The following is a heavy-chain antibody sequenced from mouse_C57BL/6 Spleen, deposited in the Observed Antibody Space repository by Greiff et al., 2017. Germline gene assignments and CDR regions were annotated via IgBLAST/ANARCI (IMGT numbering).Heavy chain of an antibody. CDR3: ARPPSSLYAMDY. Sequence: QVQLKQSGAELVKPGASVKISCKASGYAFSSYWMNWVKQRPGKGLEWIGQIYPGDGATNYNGKVKGKATLTADKSSSTAYMQLSSRTSEKSAVYFCARPPSSLYAMDYGGQGTSVTVSS. V-gene: IGHV1-80*01. CDR2: IYPGDGAT. D-gene: IGHD1-1*01. CDR1: GYAFSSYW. J-gene: IGHJ4*01.